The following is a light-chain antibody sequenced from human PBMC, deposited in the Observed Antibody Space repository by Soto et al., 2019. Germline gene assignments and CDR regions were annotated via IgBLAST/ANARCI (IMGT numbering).Light chain of an antibody. J-gene: IGKJ5*01. CDR3: QKYSSVIT. Sequence: DIQMTQSPSSLSASVVDRVTITCRASQGSSRYLAWYQQKLGKVPKLLISAASTLQSGVPSRFSGSGSGTDFTLTISSLQPEDVATYYCQKYSSVITFGQGTRLEIK. CDR1: QGSSRY. CDR2: AAS. V-gene: IGKV1-27*01.